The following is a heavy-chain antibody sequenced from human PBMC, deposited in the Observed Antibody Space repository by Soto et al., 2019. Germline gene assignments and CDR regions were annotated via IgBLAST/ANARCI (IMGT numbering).Heavy chain of an antibody. CDR2: INHSRST. J-gene: IGHJ6*02. CDR1: GGSFSGYY. Sequence: SETLSLTCAVYGGSFSGYYWSWIRQPPGKGLEWIREINHSRSTNYKPSHKSRVTISVDTSKNQFSLKLSSVTAADTAVYYCAAEVDHGSSDYYGSGSYRYYYYGMDVWGQGTTVT. V-gene: IGHV4-34*01. CDR3: AAEVDHGSSDYYGSGSYRYYYYGMDV. D-gene: IGHD3-10*01.